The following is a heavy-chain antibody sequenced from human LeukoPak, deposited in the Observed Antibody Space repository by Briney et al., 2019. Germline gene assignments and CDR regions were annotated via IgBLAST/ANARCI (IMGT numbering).Heavy chain of an antibody. Sequence: GGSLRLSCVAGGFTFSDRYMSWIRQAPGKGMEWVAYISPNADIIHYADSVKGRFTISRDNAKNALFLQVNSLRDEDTALYHCVTESAWLFDYWGQGTLVTVS. CDR1: GFTFSDRY. V-gene: IGHV3-11*04. D-gene: IGHD5-12*01. J-gene: IGHJ4*02. CDR3: VTESAWLFDY. CDR2: ISPNADII.